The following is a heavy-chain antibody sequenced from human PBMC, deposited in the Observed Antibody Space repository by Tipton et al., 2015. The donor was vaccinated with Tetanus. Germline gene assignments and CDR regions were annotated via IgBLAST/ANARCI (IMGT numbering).Heavy chain of an antibody. CDR2: INPISGAS. Sequence: QLVQSGAEVKKPGASVKVSCKASGYDFTDYYVHWVRQAPGQGLEWMGWINPISGASISAQKFQGWVTMTRDTSISTAYMELNRLRSGDTAVYYCARDQTRGARGWNYFDYWGLGTLVTVSS. V-gene: IGHV1-2*04. D-gene: IGHD1-26*01. CDR1: GYDFTDYY. J-gene: IGHJ4*02. CDR3: ARDQTRGARGWNYFDY.